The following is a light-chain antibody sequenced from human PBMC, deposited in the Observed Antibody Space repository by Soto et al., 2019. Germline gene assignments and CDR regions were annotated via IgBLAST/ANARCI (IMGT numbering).Light chain of an antibody. J-gene: IGKJ1*01. CDR3: PESTCPPKP. CDR1: QTISSW. CDR2: AAS. Sequence: IQMTQSPSTLPASVGARVTITCLASQTISSWLAWYQQKPGKVPKLLIYAASTLQSGVPSRFSGSGSGTDFTLTISSLQAEDVARYYCPESTCPPKPFAQVSKVAIK. V-gene: IGKV1-27*01.